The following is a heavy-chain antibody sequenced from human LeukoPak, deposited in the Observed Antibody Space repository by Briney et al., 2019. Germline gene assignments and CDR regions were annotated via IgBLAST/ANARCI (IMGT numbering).Heavy chain of an antibody. J-gene: IGHJ1*01. CDR1: GFSFSTHK. Sequence: PGGSLRLSCAASGFSFSTHKMNWVRQAPGKGLEWVAVISYDGTKIYYADSAKGRFTISRDNSKNTVYLQMNSLRAEDTALYYCARDSVKLPGISYFDNWGQGTLVTVSS. CDR3: ARDSVKLPGISYFDN. D-gene: IGHD3-3*02. V-gene: IGHV3-30-3*01. CDR2: ISYDGTKI.